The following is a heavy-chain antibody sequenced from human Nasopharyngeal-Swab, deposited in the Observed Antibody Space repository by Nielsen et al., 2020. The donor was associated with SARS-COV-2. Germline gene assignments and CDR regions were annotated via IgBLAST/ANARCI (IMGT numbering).Heavy chain of an antibody. Sequence: GGSLRLSCAASGFIFSDYTINWVRQAPGKGLEWVSSIRSSSRYIFYADSVRGRFTNSRDNAKKSVFLQMDRLRVGDTAVYYCARSLGAEVLAVEHYWGQGTPVTVSS. CDR1: GFIFSDYT. CDR2: IRSSSRYI. D-gene: IGHD3-10*01. J-gene: IGHJ4*02. CDR3: ARSLGAEVLAVEHY. V-gene: IGHV3-21*01.